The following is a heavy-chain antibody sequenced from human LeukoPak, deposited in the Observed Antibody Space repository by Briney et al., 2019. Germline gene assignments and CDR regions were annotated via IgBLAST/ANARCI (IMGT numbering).Heavy chain of an antibody. CDR3: ARLSSHYGDYKVDP. CDR1: GYTFTGYY. J-gene: IGHJ5*02. CDR2: INPNSGKT. Sequence: GASVKVSCKASGYTFTGYYMHWVRQAPGQGLEWMGWINPNSGKTGYAQKFQGRVTMTTDTSASTAYMELSSLRSEDTAVYYCARLSSHYGDYKVDPWGQGTLVTVSS. D-gene: IGHD4-17*01. V-gene: IGHV1-8*02.